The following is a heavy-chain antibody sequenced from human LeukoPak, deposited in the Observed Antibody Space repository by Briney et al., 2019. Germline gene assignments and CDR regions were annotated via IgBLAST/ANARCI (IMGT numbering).Heavy chain of an antibody. D-gene: IGHD5-18*01. CDR3: ARRGIQLWPHDDY. Sequence: GGSLRLFCTVSGFTLSGYEMNWVRQAPGKGLEGVSYISSSGSTIFYADSVKGRFTISRDNAKNSLYLQMNSLRAEDTAVYYCARRGIQLWPHDDYWGQGTLVTVSS. CDR1: GFTLSGYE. J-gene: IGHJ4*02. V-gene: IGHV3-48*03. CDR2: ISSSGSTI.